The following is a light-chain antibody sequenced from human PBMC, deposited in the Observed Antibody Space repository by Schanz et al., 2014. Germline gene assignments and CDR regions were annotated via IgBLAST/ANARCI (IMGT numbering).Light chain of an antibody. CDR2: DVS. CDR1: SSDVGGYNY. CDR3: SSFTTTDTWV. Sequence: QSALTQPRSVSGSPGQSVTISCTGASSDVGGYNYVSWYQQHPGKAPKLIIYDVSRRPSGVPDRFSGSKSGNTASLTISGLQAEDEADYYCSSFTTTDTWVFGGGTKLTVL. J-gene: IGLJ3*02. V-gene: IGLV2-11*01.